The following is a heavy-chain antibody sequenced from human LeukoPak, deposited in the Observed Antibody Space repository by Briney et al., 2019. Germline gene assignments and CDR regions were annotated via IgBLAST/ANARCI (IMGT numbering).Heavy chain of an antibody. CDR2: INHSGST. CDR3: ASNRGHY. CDR1: GGSFSGYY. D-gene: IGHD1-14*01. V-gene: IGHV4-34*01. J-gene: IGHJ4*02. Sequence: PSETLSLTCAVYGGSFSGYYWSWIRQPPGKGLEWIGEINHSGSTNYNPSLKSRVTISVDTSKNQFSLKLSSVTAADTAVYYCASNRGHYWGQGTLVTVSS.